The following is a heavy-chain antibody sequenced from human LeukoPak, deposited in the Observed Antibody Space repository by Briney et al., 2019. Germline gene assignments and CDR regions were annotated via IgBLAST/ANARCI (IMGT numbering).Heavy chain of an antibody. J-gene: IGHJ3*02. V-gene: IGHV3-66*01. CDR3: ARDISSGYYDAFDI. Sequence: GGSLRLSCAASGFTVGSNYMSWVRQAPGKGLEWVSIIYSGGSTYYADSVKGRFTISRDNSKNTLYLQMNSLGAEDTAVYYCARDISSGYYDAFDIWGQGTMVTVSS. CDR1: GFTVGSNY. CDR2: IYSGGST. D-gene: IGHD3-22*01.